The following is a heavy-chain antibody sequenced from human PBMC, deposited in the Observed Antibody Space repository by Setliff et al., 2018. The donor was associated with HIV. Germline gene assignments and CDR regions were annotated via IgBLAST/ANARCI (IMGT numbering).Heavy chain of an antibody. CDR3: ARAANQWLLRPRPYYFDY. D-gene: IGHD3-22*01. Sequence: SETLSLTCTVSGGSISSSSYYWGWIRQPPGKGLEWIGSIYYSGSTYYNPSLKSRVTISVDTSKNQFSLKLSSVTAADTAVYYCARAANQWLLRPRPYYFDYWGQGTLVTSPQ. CDR2: IYYSGST. J-gene: IGHJ4*02. CDR1: GGSISSSSYY. V-gene: IGHV4-39*01.